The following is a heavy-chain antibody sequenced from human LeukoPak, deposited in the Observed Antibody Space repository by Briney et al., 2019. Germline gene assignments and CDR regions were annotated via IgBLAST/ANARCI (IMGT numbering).Heavy chain of an antibody. J-gene: IGHJ4*02. CDR2: MNPYSGDR. V-gene: IGHV1-8*03. Sequence: GASVKVSSKTSGYTFTSYHINWVRQATGQGLEWMGWMNPYSGDRGYAQKFQGRVSITSDTSISTAYMELSSLRSEDTAVYFCARTTSLTASGYDYWGQGTLVTVSS. D-gene: IGHD4-17*01. CDR3: ARTTSLTASGYDY. CDR1: GYTFTSYH.